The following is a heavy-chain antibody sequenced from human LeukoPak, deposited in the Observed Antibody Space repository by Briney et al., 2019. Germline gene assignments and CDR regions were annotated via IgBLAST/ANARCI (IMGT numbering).Heavy chain of an antibody. Sequence: GRSLRLSCAASGFTFSSYAMSWVRQAPGKGLEWVSAISGSGGSTYYADSVKGRFTISRDNSKSTLYLQMNSLRAEDTAVYYCAKDYDFWSGYYISADAFDIWGQGTMVTVSS. D-gene: IGHD3-3*01. CDR3: AKDYDFWSGYYISADAFDI. CDR2: ISGSGGST. CDR1: GFTFSSYA. V-gene: IGHV3-23*01. J-gene: IGHJ3*02.